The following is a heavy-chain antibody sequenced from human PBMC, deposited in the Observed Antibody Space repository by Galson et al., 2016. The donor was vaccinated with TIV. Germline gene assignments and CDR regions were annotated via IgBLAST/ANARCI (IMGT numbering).Heavy chain of an antibody. D-gene: IGHD1-26*01. V-gene: IGHV3-23*01. J-gene: IGHJ4*02. Sequence: SLRLSCAASGFDVSTFAIAWVRLAPGKGLEWVATFSSSGRSTSYADSVMGRFTNSRDNSKNPLYLEMNGLRAEDTAVYYCAKFSGAYSRNYFFDHWGPGTLVTVSS. CDR1: GFDVSTFA. CDR2: FSSSGRST. CDR3: AKFSGAYSRNYFFDH.